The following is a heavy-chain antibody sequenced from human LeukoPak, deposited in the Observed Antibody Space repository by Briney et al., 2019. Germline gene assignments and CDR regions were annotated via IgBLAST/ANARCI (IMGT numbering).Heavy chain of an antibody. CDR3: ARGWTYYAVLTGQYWYFDL. J-gene: IGHJ2*01. CDR1: GYTFTSHD. D-gene: IGHD3-9*01. V-gene: IGHV1-8*01. CDR2: MNPNRGNT. Sequence: ASVKVSCKASGYTFTSHDINWVRQATGQGLEWMGWMNPNRGNTDYSQKFQGRVSMTRNTSISTVYMELSSLRSEDTAVYYCARGWTYYAVLTGQYWYFDLWGRGTLVTVSS.